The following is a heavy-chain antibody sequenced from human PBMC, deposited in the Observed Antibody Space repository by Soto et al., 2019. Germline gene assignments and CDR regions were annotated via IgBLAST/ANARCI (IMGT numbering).Heavy chain of an antibody. J-gene: IGHJ4*02. Sequence: SETLSLTCTVSGGSISSSSYYWGWIRQPPGKGLEWIGSIYYSGSTYYNPSLKSRVTISVDTSKNQFSLKLSSVTAADTAVYYCASSSSSDRPLDYWGQGTLVTVSS. V-gene: IGHV4-39*01. D-gene: IGHD6-6*01. CDR2: IYYSGST. CDR1: GGSISSSSYY. CDR3: ASSSSSDRPLDY.